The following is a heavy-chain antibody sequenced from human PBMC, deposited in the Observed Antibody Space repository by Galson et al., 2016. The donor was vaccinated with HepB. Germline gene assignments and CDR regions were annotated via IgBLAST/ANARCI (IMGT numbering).Heavy chain of an antibody. CDR3: SRHGIGRANYYSLVMDV. CDR1: GGSINSRSFY. J-gene: IGHJ6*02. Sequence: SETLSLTCSVSGGSINSRSFYWGWIRQPPGKGLEWIGSIYSSGSTYYRSSLKSRITISVDTSKNHFSLNLTSVTAADTAVYYCSRHGIGRANYYSLVMDVWGQGTTVTVSS. D-gene: IGHD4-11*01. CDR2: IYSSGST. V-gene: IGHV4-39*01.